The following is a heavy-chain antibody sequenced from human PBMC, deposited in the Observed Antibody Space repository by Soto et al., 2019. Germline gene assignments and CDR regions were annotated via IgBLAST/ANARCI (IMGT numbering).Heavy chain of an antibody. CDR2: INPNSGNI. CDR3: ARGRASGSYYLLEY. CDR1: GNTFTSYD. Sequence: ASVKVSCKASGNTFTSYDINWVRQATGHGLEWMGWINPNSGNIGYAQKFQGRVTMTRDTAIRTAYMEVSGLRSDDTAVYYCARGRASGSYYLLEYWGQGTLVTVPQ. V-gene: IGHV1-8*01. J-gene: IGHJ4*02. D-gene: IGHD3-10*01.